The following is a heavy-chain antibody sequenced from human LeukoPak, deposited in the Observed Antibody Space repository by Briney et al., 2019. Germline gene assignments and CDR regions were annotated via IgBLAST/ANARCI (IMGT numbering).Heavy chain of an antibody. J-gene: IGHJ4*02. V-gene: IGHV4-59*11. CDR2: IYYSGST. D-gene: IGHD3-22*01. Sequence: PSETLSLTCTVSGGSISSHYWSWIRQPPGKGLEWIGYIYYSGSTNYNPSLKSRVTVSVDTSKNHFSLKLSSVTAADTAVYYCARRRYYDSSGSYYFDYWGQGTLVTVSS. CDR3: ARRRYYDSSGSYYFDY. CDR1: GGSISSHY.